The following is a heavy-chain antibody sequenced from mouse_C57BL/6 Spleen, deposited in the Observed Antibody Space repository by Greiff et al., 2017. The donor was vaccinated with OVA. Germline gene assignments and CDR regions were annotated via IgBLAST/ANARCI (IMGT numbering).Heavy chain of an antibody. CDR1: GFSLTSYG. Sequence: QVQLQQSGPGLVQPSQSLSIPCPASGFSLTSYGVHWVRQSPGKGLEWLGVIWRGGSTAYTAASMPRLSITKDNSKSQVFFKMNSLQADDTAIYYCAKRGGEGYAMDYWGQGTSVTVSS. V-gene: IGHV2-5*01. CDR3: AKRGGEGYAMDY. J-gene: IGHJ4*01. CDR2: IWRGGST.